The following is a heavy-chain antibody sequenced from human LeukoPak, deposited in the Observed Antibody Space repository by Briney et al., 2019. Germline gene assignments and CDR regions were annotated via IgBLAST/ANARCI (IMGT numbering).Heavy chain of an antibody. J-gene: IGHJ4*02. D-gene: IGHD1-26*01. CDR3: AKEIVGAPTPGDY. CDR2: VHKSGST. CDR1: TDSITSNW. V-gene: IGHV4-4*02. Sequence: SETLSLTCAVSTDSITSNWWSWVRQPPGKGLEWIGEVHKSGSTNYYPSLQSRVTISIDKSKNQIALELTSVTAADTAVYYCAKEIVGAPTPGDYWGQGLLVTVSS.